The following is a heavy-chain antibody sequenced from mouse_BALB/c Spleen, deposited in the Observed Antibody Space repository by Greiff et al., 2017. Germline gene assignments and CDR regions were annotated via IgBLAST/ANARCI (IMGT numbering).Heavy chain of an antibody. D-gene: IGHD2-2*01. J-gene: IGHJ2*01. CDR3: ARDGYDVGY. CDR2: ISSGGST. CDR1: GFTFSSYA. V-gene: IGHV5-6-5*01. Sequence: EVKLMESGGGLVKPGGSLKLSCAASGFTFSSYAMSWVRQTPEKRLEWVASISSGGSTYYPDSVKGRFTISRDNARNILYLQMSSLRSEDTAMYYCARDGYDVGYWGQGTTLTVSS.